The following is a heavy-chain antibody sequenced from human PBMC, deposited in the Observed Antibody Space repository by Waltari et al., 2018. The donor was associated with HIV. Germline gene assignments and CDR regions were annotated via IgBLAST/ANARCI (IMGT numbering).Heavy chain of an antibody. Sequence: EVQLVESGGGLVKPGGSLRLSCAASGSTFRSYSMNWVRQAPGKGVEWVSSISSSSSYIYYADSVKGRFTISRDNAKNSLYLQMNSLRAEDTAVYYCARDFWGGYYYGMDVWGQGTTVTVSS. CDR2: ISSSSSYI. V-gene: IGHV3-21*01. CDR1: GSTFRSYS. J-gene: IGHJ6*02. CDR3: ARDFWGGYYYGMDV. D-gene: IGHD3-16*01.